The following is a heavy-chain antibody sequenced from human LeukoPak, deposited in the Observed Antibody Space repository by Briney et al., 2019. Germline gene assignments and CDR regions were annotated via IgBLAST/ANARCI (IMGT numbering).Heavy chain of an antibody. D-gene: IGHD3-22*01. CDR1: GGSISSYY. V-gene: IGHV4-59*08. CDR2: IYYSGST. J-gene: IGHJ4*02. CDR3: ARQSYDSSGYYPYYFDS. Sequence: KASETLSLTCTVSGGSISSYYWSWIRQPPGKGLEWIGYIYYSGSTNYNPSLKSRVTISVDTSKNQFSLKLSSVTAADTAVYYCARQSYDSSGYYPYYFDSWGQGTLVAVSS.